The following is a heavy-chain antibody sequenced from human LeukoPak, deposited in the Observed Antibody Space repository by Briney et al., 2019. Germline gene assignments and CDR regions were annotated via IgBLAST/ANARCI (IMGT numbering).Heavy chain of an antibody. J-gene: IGHJ4*02. V-gene: IGHV1-46*01. CDR1: GYTFTSYY. CDR3: AREGIAARPLDY. D-gene: IGHD6-6*01. CDR2: INPSGGST. Sequence: ASVKVSCKASGYTFTSYYMHWVQQAPGQGLEWMGIINPSGGSTSYAQKFQGRVTMTRDTSTSTVYMELSSLRSEDTAVYYCAREGIAARPLDYWGQGTLVTVSS.